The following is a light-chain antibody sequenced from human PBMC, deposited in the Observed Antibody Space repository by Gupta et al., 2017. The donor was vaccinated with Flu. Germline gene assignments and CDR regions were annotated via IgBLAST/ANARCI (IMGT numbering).Light chain of an antibody. CDR3: QQTYISPLT. CDR1: QSIEKS. J-gene: IGKJ1*01. Sequence: DIQLTQSPSSLSAAVGDRATITCRATQSIEKSLNWYQQKPGKGPKLLIYHASTLEGGVPSRFSGSGSGTDFTLTINSLQPEDFATYYCQQTYISPLTFGQGTKV. CDR2: HAS. V-gene: IGKV1-39*01.